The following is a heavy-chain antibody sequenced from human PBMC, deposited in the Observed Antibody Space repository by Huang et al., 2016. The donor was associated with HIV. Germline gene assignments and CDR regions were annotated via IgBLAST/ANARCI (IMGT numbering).Heavy chain of an antibody. J-gene: IGHJ2*01. CDR2: INDNGYT. CDR3: ARASWYEPRSWHFGL. D-gene: IGHD6-13*01. CDR1: GGSVSGHY. V-gene: IGHV4-34*01. Sequence: QVQLQQWGAGLLKPSETLSLTCAVYGGSVSGHYWSWIRQPPGKGLEWIAEINDNGYTNYNPSLKSRVTISVHTSRNQFSLKLNSVTAADAAVYYCARASWYEPRSWHFGLWGRGTLVTVSS.